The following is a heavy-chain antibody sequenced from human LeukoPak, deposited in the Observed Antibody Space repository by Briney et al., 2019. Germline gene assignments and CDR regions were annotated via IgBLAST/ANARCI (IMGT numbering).Heavy chain of an antibody. CDR3: ARAGSCYDYSYYYYGMDV. CDR1: VGSISSGGYS. J-gene: IGHJ6*04. Sequence: SQTLSLTCAVSVGSISSGGYSGSWIRQPPGKVLEWIGYIYHSGSTYYNPSLKSRVTISVDRSNNQFSLKLSSVTAADTAVYYCARAGSCYDYSYYYYGMDVWGKGTTVTVSS. D-gene: IGHD5-12*01. V-gene: IGHV4-30-2*01. CDR2: IYHSGST.